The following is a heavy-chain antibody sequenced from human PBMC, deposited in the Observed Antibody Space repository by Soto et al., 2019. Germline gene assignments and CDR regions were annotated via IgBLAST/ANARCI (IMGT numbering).Heavy chain of an antibody. D-gene: IGHD5-18*01. V-gene: IGHV3-30*01. Sequence: GGSLRLSCAASGFTFSSYAMHWVRQAPGEGLEWVAVISYDGGNKYYADSVKGRFTVSRDNSKNTLYLQMNSLRVEDTAVYYCVRDREKVRQRWTRGLDYWGQGSLVTVSS. CDR2: ISYDGGNK. CDR3: VRDREKVRQRWTRGLDY. CDR1: GFTFSSYA. J-gene: IGHJ4*02.